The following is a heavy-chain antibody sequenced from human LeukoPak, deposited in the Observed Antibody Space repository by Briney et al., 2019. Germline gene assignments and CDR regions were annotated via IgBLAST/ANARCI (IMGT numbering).Heavy chain of an antibody. D-gene: IGHD1-26*01. J-gene: IGHJ4*02. CDR3: ASVGSYFDY. CDR1: GGSISSGGYS. CDR2: IYHSGTS. Sequence: PSETLSLTCAASGGSISSGGYSWRWMRQPPGKGLEWTEYIYHSGTSYYIPSLKSRATISVDRSDNQFSLKLSSATAAVTAVSYCASVGSYFDYWGQGTLVTVSS. V-gene: IGHV4-30-2*01.